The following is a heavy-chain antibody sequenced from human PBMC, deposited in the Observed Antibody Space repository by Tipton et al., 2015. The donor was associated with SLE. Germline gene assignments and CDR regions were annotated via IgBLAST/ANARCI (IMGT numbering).Heavy chain of an antibody. CDR3: ARQVAQGTWAFDY. CDR2: ISSSGNA. V-gene: IGHV4-39*01. CDR1: GDSISTNNYY. J-gene: IGHJ4*02. Sequence: TLSLTCSVSGDSISTNNYYWAWIRQPPGQGLEWIGTISSSGNAFYNPSFKSRATISVDTSKNQFSLKLSSVTAADTAVYYCARQVAQGTWAFDYWGQGTLVTVSS. D-gene: IGHD5-12*01.